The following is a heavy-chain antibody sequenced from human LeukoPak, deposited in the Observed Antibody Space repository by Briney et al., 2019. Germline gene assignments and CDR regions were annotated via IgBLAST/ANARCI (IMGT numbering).Heavy chain of an antibody. CDR2: IIPIFGTA. V-gene: IGHV1-69*05. J-gene: IGHJ4*02. D-gene: IGHD3-22*01. Sequence: SLKDSCKASGGTLSSYAISWVRPAPGQGLEWMGGIIPIFGTANYAQKFQGRVTITTEESTSTAYMELSSLRSEDTAVYYCARDSSGYYYVYWGQGTLVTVSS. CDR1: GGTLSSYA. CDR3: ARDSSGYYYVY.